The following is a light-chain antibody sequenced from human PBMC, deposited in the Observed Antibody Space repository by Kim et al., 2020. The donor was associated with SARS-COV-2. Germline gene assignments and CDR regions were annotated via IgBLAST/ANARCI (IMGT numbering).Light chain of an antibody. CDR2: RDT. Sequence: VALGTPARITCVGNNIVTKNVHWYQQKPGQAPVLVMYRDTNRPSGIPERFSGSNSGNTATLTISRAQAGDEADYYCQVWDSSTWVFGGGTQLTVL. V-gene: IGLV3-9*01. CDR3: QVWDSSTWV. CDR1: NIVTKN. J-gene: IGLJ3*02.